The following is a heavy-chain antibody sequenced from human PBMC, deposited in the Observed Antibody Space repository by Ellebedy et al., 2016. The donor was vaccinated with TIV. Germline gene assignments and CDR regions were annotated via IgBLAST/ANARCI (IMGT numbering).Heavy chain of an antibody. D-gene: IGHD2-2*01. CDR3: ARDTRFIDHQHNWFDP. Sequence: GESLKISCAASGFTFSDYYMSWIRQAPGKGLEWVSYISNSDSSIFYADSVKGRFTISRDNAKNLLYLQMNSLRAEGTAVYYCARDTRFIDHQHNWFDPWGQGTLVTVSS. V-gene: IGHV3-11*01. J-gene: IGHJ5*02. CDR1: GFTFSDYY. CDR2: ISNSDSSI.